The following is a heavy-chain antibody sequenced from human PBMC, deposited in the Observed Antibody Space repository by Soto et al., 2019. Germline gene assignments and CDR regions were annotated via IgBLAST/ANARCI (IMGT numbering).Heavy chain of an antibody. CDR2: INHSGST. V-gene: IGHV4-34*01. Sequence: SGSLDLTCTVSGGCVTSGNYYWSWIRQPPGKGLEWIGEINHSGSTNYNPSLKSRVTISVDTSKNQFSLKLSSVTAADTAVYYCARRSSYYYGSGLPSFDYWGQGTLVTVS. J-gene: IGHJ4*02. CDR1: GGCVTSGNYY. D-gene: IGHD3-10*01. CDR3: ARRSSYYYGSGLPSFDY.